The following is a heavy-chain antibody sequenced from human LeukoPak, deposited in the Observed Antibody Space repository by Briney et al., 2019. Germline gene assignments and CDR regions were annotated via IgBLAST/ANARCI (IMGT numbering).Heavy chain of an antibody. V-gene: IGHV3-23*01. J-gene: IGHJ4*02. CDR3: AKIPRTYCSGGSCYPDY. CDR2: ISGSGGST. Sequence: GGSLRLSCAASGFTFSGYAMSWVRQAPGRGLEGVSAISGSGGSTYYADSVKGRFTISRDNSKNTLYLQMNSLRAEDTAVYYCAKIPRTYCSGGSCYPDYWGQGTLVTVSS. D-gene: IGHD2-15*01. CDR1: GFTFSGYA.